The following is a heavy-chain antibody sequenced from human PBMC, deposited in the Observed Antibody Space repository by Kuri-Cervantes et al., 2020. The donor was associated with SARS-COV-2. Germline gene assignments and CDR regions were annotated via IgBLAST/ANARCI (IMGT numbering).Heavy chain of an antibody. CDR2: ISYDGGNK. Sequence: GESLKISCATSGFSFSNYGMHWVRQAPGKGLEWVTFISYDGGNKYYADSVKGRFTISRDTSKNTLYLQMNSLRAEDTAVYYCARDIKGKTAAGTVFYYYYGMDVWGQGTTVTVSS. CDR3: ARDIKGKTAAGTVFYYYYGMDV. CDR1: GFSFSNYG. D-gene: IGHD6-13*01. V-gene: IGHV3-30*03. J-gene: IGHJ6*02.